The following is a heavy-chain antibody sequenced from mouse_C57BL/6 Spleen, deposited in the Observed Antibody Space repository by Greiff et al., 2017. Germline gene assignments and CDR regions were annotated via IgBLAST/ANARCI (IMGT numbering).Heavy chain of an antibody. Sequence: EVQGVASGGGLVQPGGSMKLSCVASGFTFSNYWMNWVRQSPEKGLEWVAQIRLKSDNYATHYAESVKGRFTISRDDSKSSVYLQMNNLRAEDTGIYYCTNGILRFYWGQVTLVTVSA. D-gene: IGHD1-1*01. J-gene: IGHJ3*01. V-gene: IGHV6-3*01. CDR1: GFTFSNYW. CDR3: TNGILRFY. CDR2: IRLKSDNYAT.